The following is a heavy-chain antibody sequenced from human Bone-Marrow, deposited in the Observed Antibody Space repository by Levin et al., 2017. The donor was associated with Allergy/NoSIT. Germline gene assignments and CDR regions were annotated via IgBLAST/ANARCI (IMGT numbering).Heavy chain of an antibody. V-gene: IGHV2-70*01. Sequence: TLSLTCTFSGFSLSTSGMCVSWIRQPPGKALEWLALIDWDDDKYYSTSLKTRLTISKDTSKNQVVLTMTNMDPVDTATYYCARSSPQYTYGPNYGMDVWGQGTTVTVSS. D-gene: IGHD5-18*01. CDR1: GFSLSTSGMC. J-gene: IGHJ6*02. CDR3: ARSSPQYTYGPNYGMDV. CDR2: IDWDDDK.